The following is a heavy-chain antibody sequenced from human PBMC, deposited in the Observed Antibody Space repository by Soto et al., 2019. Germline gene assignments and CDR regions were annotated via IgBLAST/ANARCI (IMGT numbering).Heavy chain of an antibody. J-gene: IGHJ2*01. CDR3: ARVASPSYWYFDL. CDR1: GFTFSDHY. V-gene: IGHV3-72*01. CDR2: TRNKANSYTT. Sequence: EVQLVESGGGLVQPGGSLRLSCAASGFTFSDHYMDWVRQAPGKGLEWVGRTRNKANSYTTEYAASVKGRFTISGDDSKNSLYLQMNSLKTEDTAVYYCARVASPSYWYFDLWGRGTLVTVSS.